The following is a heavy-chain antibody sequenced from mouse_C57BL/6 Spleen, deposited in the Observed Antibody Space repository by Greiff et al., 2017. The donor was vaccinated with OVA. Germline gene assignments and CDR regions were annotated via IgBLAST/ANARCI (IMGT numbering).Heavy chain of an antibody. D-gene: IGHD2-5*01. J-gene: IGHJ3*01. CDR1: GFTFTDYY. Sequence: DVQLVESGGGLVQPGGSLSLSCAASGFTFTDYYMSWVRQPPGKALEWLGFIRNKANGYTTEYSASVKGRFTISRDNSQSILYLQMNALRAEDSATYYCARSPPHSNYPFAYWGQGTLVTVSA. CDR3: ARSPPHSNYPFAY. V-gene: IGHV7-3*01. CDR2: IRNKANGYTT.